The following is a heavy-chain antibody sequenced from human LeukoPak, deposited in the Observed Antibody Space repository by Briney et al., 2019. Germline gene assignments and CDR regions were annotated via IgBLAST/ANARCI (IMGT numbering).Heavy chain of an antibody. D-gene: IGHD3-16*01. Sequence: SQTLSLTCAISGDSVSSNTAAWNWIRQSPSRGLEWLGRTYYRSKWYNDYAVSVKSRITINPDTSKNQFSLQLNSVTPEDTAVYYCARVIMITFGGVSWFDPWGQGTLVTVSS. J-gene: IGHJ5*02. V-gene: IGHV6-1*01. CDR3: ARVIMITFGGVSWFDP. CDR2: TYYRSKWYN. CDR1: GDSVSSNTAA.